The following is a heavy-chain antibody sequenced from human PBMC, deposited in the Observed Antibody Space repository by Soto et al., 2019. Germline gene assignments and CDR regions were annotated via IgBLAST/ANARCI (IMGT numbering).Heavy chain of an antibody. CDR3: ARGDRGGSGSPASYYYSGLDV. Sequence: DVQLLESGGHLVQPGGSLRLSCAASGFTFSSYAMSWVRQAPGKGLEWVSSVSAGGDMTYYSDSVKGRFTISRDNSNSSLFLQMNRRRIADTALYYCARGDRGGSGSPASYYYSGLDVWGQGTTVTGS. D-gene: IGHD3-10*01. V-gene: IGHV3-23*01. CDR1: GFTFSSYA. CDR2: VSAGGDMT. J-gene: IGHJ6*02.